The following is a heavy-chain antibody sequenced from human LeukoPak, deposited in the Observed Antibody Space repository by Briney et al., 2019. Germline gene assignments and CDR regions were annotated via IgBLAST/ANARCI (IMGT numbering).Heavy chain of an antibody. J-gene: IGHJ4*02. CDR1: GGSISSRSYY. V-gene: IGHV4-39*07. CDR2: IYYSGT. Sequence: SETLSLTCTVSGGSISSRSYYWGWIRQPPGKGLEWIGNIYYSGTSYNPSLKRRVSISEDTSKNQFSLKLRAVTAADTAVYYCARGLRGSGPRYDYWGQGTLVAVSS. CDR3: ARGLRGSGPRYDY. D-gene: IGHD3-10*01.